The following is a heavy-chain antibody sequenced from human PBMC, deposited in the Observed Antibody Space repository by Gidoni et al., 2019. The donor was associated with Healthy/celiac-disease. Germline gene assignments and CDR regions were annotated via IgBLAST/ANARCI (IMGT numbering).Heavy chain of an antibody. CDR3: ARGGVVVVAAPRVPGDYYYYYGMDV. D-gene: IGHD2-15*01. Sequence: QVQLVQSGAEVKKPGASVKVSCKASGYTFTGYYMHWVRQAPGQGLEWMGWINPNSGGTNYAQKFQGRVTMTRDTSISTAYMELSRLRSDDTAVYYCARGGVVVVAAPRVPGDYYYYYGMDVWGQGTTVTVSS. V-gene: IGHV1-2*02. J-gene: IGHJ6*02. CDR2: INPNSGGT. CDR1: GYTFTGYY.